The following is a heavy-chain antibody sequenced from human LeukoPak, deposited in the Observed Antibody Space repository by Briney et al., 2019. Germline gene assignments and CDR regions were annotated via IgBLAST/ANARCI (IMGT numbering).Heavy chain of an antibody. D-gene: IGHD1-26*01. CDR1: GFTFSSYA. CDR3: ARDNSVGDNAWWFDP. V-gene: IGHV3-23*01. Sequence: GGSLRLSCAASGFTFSSYAMSWVRQAPGKGLEWVSTITGSGGGTYYADSVKGRFSISRDNSKNTLYLQMNSLRAEDTAIYYCARDNSVGDNAWWFDPWGQGTLVTVSS. J-gene: IGHJ5*02. CDR2: ITGSGGGT.